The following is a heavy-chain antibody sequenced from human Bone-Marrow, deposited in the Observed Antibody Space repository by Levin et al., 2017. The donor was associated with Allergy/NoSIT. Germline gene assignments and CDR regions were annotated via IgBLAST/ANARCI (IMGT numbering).Heavy chain of an antibody. J-gene: IGHJ4*02. CDR1: GFTFSSYA. V-gene: IGHV3-30-3*01. Sequence: GESLKISCAASGFTFSSYAMHWVRQAPGKGLEWVAVISYDGSNKYYADSVKGRFTISRDNSKNTLYLQMNSLRAEDTAVYYCASGATTVTPWPFDYWGQGTLVTVSS. CDR3: ASGATTVTPWPFDY. D-gene: IGHD4-17*01. CDR2: ISYDGSNK.